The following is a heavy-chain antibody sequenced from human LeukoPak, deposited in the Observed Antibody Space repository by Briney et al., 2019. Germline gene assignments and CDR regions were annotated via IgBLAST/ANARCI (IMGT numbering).Heavy chain of an antibody. J-gene: IGHJ4*02. V-gene: IGHV4-30-4*01. CDR1: GGSLSSSDHY. CDR3: ARGDSSSWSFKI. D-gene: IGHD6-13*01. Sequence: SETLSLTCTVSGGSLSSSDHYWSWIRQPPGKGLEWIAYIYYSGSTYYNPSLKSRVSISVDTSKNQFSLKLSSVTAADTAAYYCARGDSSSWSFKIWGRGTLVTVSS. CDR2: IYYSGST.